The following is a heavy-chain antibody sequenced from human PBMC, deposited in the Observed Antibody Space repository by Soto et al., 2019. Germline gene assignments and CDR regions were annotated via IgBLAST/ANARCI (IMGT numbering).Heavy chain of an antibody. Sequence: SHRLSWAASGFTCRSNAMSWVRQAKGKGLEWVSAISGSGGSTYYADSVKGRFTISRDNSKNTLYLQMNSLRAEDTAVYYCAKDPVTMVRGVIISYFDYWGQGTLVTVSS. D-gene: IGHD3-10*01. V-gene: IGHV3-23*01. CDR1: GFTCRSNA. CDR3: AKDPVTMVRGVIISYFDY. CDR2: ISGSGGST. J-gene: IGHJ4*02.